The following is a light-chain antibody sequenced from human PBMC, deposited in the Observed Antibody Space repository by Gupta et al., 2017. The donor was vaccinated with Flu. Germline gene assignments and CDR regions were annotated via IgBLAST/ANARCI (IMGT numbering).Light chain of an antibody. J-gene: IGKJ1*01. V-gene: IGKV3-20*01. CDR3: QQYGDSPPT. CDR2: GAS. Sequence: QHKPGQAPRLRIEGASSRATGIPDRFTGSGSGTDFTLTISRLEPEDFAVYCCQQYGDSPPTFGHGTKVELK.